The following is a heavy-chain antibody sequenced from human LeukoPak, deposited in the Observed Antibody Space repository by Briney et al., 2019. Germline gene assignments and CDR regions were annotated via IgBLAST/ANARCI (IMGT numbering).Heavy chain of an antibody. Sequence: SDTLSLTCTVSRSSVITYSWSWIRQPAGEGLEWIGRFYTNGSTNYNPSLKTRVTLSIDKSKNHFSLKLSSVTAADTAVYYCARELTLTTAFDIWGQGTVVTVSS. CDR3: ARELTLTTAFDI. D-gene: IGHD1/OR15-1a*01. V-gene: IGHV4-4*07. CDR1: RSSVITYS. CDR2: FYTNGST. J-gene: IGHJ3*02.